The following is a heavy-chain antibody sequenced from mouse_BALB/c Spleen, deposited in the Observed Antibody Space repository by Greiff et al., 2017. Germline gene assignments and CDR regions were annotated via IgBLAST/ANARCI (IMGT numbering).Heavy chain of an antibody. CDR3: ARPQAYAMDY. D-gene: IGHD3-2*02. Sequence: QVQLQQSGPELVKPGASVKISCKASGYSFTSYYIHWVKQRPGQGLEWIGWIFPGSGNTKYNEKFKGKATLTADTSSSTAYLQLRSLTSEDSAVYFCARPQAYAMDYWGQGTSVTVSS. CDR1: GYSFTSYY. CDR2: IFPGSGNT. V-gene: IGHV1-66*01. J-gene: IGHJ4*01.